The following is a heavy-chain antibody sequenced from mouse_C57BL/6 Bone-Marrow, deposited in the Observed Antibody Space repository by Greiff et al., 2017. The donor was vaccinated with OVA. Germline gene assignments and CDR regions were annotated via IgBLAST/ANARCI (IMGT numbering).Heavy chain of an antibody. CDR3: TATWFAY. CDR2: IRSKSNNYAT. CDR1: GFSFNTYA. Sequence: EVKVEESGGGLVQPKGSLKLSCAASGFSFNTYAMNWVRQAPGKGLEWVARIRSKSNNYATYYADSVKDRFTISRDDSESMLYLQMNNLKTEDTAMYFVTATWFAYWGQGTLVTVSA. V-gene: IGHV10-1*01. D-gene: IGHD1-2*01. J-gene: IGHJ3*01.